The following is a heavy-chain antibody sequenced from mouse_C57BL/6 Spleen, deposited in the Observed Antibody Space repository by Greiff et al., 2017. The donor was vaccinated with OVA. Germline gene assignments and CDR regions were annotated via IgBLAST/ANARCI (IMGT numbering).Heavy chain of an antibody. Sequence: VQLQQSGPELVKPGASVKISCKASGYSFNDYNMNWVKQSNGKSLEWIGVINPNYGTTSYTQQFKGKATLTVDPSSRPAYMQLNSLPSEDSAVYYCTRDYGYYIDYWGQGTTLTVSS. CDR1: GYSFNDYN. D-gene: IGHD1-1*01. CDR2: INPNYGTT. CDR3: TRDYGYYIDY. J-gene: IGHJ2*01. V-gene: IGHV1-39*01.